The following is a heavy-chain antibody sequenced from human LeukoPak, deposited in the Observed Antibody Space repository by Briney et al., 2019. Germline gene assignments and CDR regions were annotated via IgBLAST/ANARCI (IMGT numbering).Heavy chain of an antibody. V-gene: IGHV4-30-4*08. J-gene: IGHJ5*02. CDR1: GGSISSGDYY. D-gene: IGHD4-17*01. CDR3: ARGGNEYGDYRWFVP. Sequence: SQTLSLTCAVSGGSISSGDYYWSWIRQPPGKGLEWIRYKDYSGRTYYNPSLKRRVTRSVDTSKTQSSLKLSSMTAANASVCYCARGGNEYGDYRWFVPWGRGTLVSVSS. CDR2: KDYSGRT.